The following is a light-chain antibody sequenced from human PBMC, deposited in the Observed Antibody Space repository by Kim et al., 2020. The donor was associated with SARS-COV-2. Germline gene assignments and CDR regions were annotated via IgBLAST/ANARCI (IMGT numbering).Light chain of an antibody. J-gene: IGLJ3*02. V-gene: IGLV3-1*01. Sequence: GQTASFTCSGNKLGDKYACWYQQTPGQSPVLVIYQDSKRPSGIPERFSGSNSGNTATLTISGTQAMDEADYYCQAWDSSTGGVFGGGTQLTVL. CDR3: QAWDSSTGGV. CDR2: QDS. CDR1: KLGDKY.